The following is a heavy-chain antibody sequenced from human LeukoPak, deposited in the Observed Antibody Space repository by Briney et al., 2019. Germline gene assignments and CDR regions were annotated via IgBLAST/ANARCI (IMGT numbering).Heavy chain of an antibody. CDR3: AKVQKLAVAGIRAPLDY. V-gene: IGHV3-30*04. Sequence: GGSLRLSCAASGFTFSSYAMHWVRQAPGKGLEWVAVISYDGSNKYYADSVKGRFTISRDNSKNTLYLQMNSLRAEDTAVYYCAKVQKLAVAGIRAPLDYWGQGTLVTVSS. CDR2: ISYDGSNK. CDR1: GFTFSSYA. J-gene: IGHJ4*02. D-gene: IGHD6-19*01.